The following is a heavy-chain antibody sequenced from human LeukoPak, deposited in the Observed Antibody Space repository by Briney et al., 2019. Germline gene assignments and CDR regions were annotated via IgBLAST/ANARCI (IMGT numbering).Heavy chain of an antibody. D-gene: IGHD5-24*01. V-gene: IGHV5-51*01. CDR3: ATRSDGYSQFDF. J-gene: IGHJ4*02. CDR1: GYNFTSYW. Sequence: GESLKISCKASGYNFTSYWIGWVRQMPGKGLEWMGITYPGDSDTKYSPSFQGQATISADKSVSTAYLQWSSLKASDSAIYYCATRSDGYSQFDFWGQGTLVTVSS. CDR2: TYPGDSDT.